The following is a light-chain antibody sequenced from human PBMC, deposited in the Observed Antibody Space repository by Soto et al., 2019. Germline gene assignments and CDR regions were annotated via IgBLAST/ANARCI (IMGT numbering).Light chain of an antibody. CDR1: QSVSSSY. CDR2: GAS. CDR3: QQYGSS. J-gene: IGKJ2*01. Sequence: EIVLTQSPATLSLSPGERATLSCRASQSVSSSYLAWYQQKPGQASRLLIYGASSRATGIPDRFSGSGSGTDFTLTISRLEPEDFAVYYCQQYGSSLGQGTKLEIK. V-gene: IGKV3-20*01.